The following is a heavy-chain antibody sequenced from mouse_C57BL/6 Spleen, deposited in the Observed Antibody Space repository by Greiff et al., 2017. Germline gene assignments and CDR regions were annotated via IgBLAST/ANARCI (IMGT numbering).Heavy chain of an antibody. J-gene: IGHJ4*01. Sequence: LVESGPELVKPGASVKISCKASGYSFTDYNMNWVKQSNGKSLEWIGVINPNYGTTSYNQKFKGKATLTVDQSSSTAYMQLNSLTSEDSAVYYCARHYSFNGGYAMDYWGQGTSVTVSS. D-gene: IGHD2-12*01. CDR2: INPNYGTT. CDR3: ARHYSFNGGYAMDY. V-gene: IGHV1-39*01. CDR1: GYSFTDYN.